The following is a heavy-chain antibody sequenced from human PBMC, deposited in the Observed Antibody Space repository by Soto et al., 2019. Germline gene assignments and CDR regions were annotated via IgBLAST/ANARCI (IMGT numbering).Heavy chain of an antibody. CDR2: IGTAGDT. CDR1: GFTFSRYD. V-gene: IGHV3-13*01. D-gene: IGHD5-18*01. CDR3: ARGNPYSYGFGTHYYYYYGMDV. J-gene: IGHJ6*02. Sequence: GGSLRLSCAASGFTFSRYDMHWVRQATGKGLEWVSAIGTAGDTYYPGSVKGRFTISRENAKNSLYLQMNSLRAEDTAVYYCARGNPYSYGFGTHYYYYYGMDVWGQGTTVTVSS.